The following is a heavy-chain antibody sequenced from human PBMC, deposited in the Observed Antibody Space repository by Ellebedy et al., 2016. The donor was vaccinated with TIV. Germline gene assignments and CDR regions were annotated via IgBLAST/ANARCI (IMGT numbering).Heavy chain of an antibody. J-gene: IGHJ4*02. V-gene: IGHV3-49*03. CDR1: GFTFGDYA. CDR2: IRNKAYGGTT. CDR3: TRRYSGSYYPTRSFDY. D-gene: IGHD1-26*01. Sequence: GESLKISCTASGFTFGDYAMSWFRQAPGKGLEWVGFIRNKAYGGTTEYAASVKGRFTISRDDSKSIAYLQMNSLKTEDTAVYYCTRRYSGSYYPTRSFDYWGQGTLVTVSS.